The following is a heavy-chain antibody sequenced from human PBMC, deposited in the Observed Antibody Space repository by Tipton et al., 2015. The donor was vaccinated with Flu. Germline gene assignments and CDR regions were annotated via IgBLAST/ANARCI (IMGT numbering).Heavy chain of an antibody. CDR1: GVSIGSRGHY. V-gene: IGHV4-31*03. CDR2: IYYSGST. D-gene: IGHD2-21*01. CDR3: ANQKPADWYFDY. Sequence: TLSLTCTVSGVSIGSRGHYWSWLRQHPGKGPEWTGYIYYSGSTFYNPSLRSRVTISADTSKNQFSLNLTSVTAADTAVYYCANQKPADWYFDYWGQGKLVTVSS. J-gene: IGHJ4*02.